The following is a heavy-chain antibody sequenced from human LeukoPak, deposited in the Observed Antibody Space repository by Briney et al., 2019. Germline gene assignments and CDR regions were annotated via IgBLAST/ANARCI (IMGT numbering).Heavy chain of an antibody. CDR2: IYYSGST. D-gene: IGHD4-17*01. Sequence: PSETLSLTCTVSGGSISSYYWSWIRQPPGKGLEWIGYIYYSGSTNYNPSLKSRVTISVDTSKNQFSLKLSSVTAADTAVYYCARRGVTTPRGWFDPWGQGTLVTVSP. CDR3: ARRGVTTPRGWFDP. CDR1: GGSISSYY. J-gene: IGHJ5*02. V-gene: IGHV4-59*08.